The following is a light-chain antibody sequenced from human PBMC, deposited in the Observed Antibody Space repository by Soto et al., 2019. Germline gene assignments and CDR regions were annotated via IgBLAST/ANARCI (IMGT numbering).Light chain of an antibody. V-gene: IGKV1-5*01. CDR2: DAS. CDR1: QSISSW. J-gene: IGKJ1*01. Sequence: DIQMTQSPSTLSASVGDRVTITCRASQSISSWLTWYQQKPGKAPKLLIYDASTLESGVPSRFSGSGSGTEFTLTISNLQPDDSATYYCQQCNSYSWTFGQGTKVDIK. CDR3: QQCNSYSWT.